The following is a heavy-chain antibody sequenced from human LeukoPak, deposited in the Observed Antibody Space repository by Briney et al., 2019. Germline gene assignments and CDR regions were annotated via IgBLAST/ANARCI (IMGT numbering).Heavy chain of an antibody. CDR1: GFTFDDYA. J-gene: IGHJ4*02. D-gene: IGHD6-13*01. V-gene: IGHV3-9*01. CDR3: AKGIDSSSWYYFDY. Sequence: GGSLRLSCAASGFTFDDYAMHWVRHAPGKGLEWVSGISWNSGSIGYADSAKGRFTISRDNAKNSLYLQMNSLRAEDTALYYCAKGIDSSSWYYFDYWGQGTLVTVSS. CDR2: ISWNSGSI.